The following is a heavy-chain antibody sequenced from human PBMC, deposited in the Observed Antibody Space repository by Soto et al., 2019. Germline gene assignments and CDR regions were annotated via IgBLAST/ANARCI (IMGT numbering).Heavy chain of an antibody. Sequence: EVQLVESGGDLVQPGGSVRLSCAASGFTFSSYWMTWVRQAPGKGLEWVANIRPDGSAEYYVDSVKGRFAISRDNVKNPLYLQVSGLRAEDTAVYYWARARPGAVRHWYYGMDVCGQGATVTVSS. CDR2: IRPDGSAE. J-gene: IGHJ6*02. V-gene: IGHV3-7*04. CDR3: ARARPGAVRHWYYGMDV. D-gene: IGHD1-1*01. CDR1: GFTFSSYW.